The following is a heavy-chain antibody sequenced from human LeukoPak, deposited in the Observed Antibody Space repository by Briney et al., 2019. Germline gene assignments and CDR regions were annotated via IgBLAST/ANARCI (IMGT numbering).Heavy chain of an antibody. CDR2: VSSSSTTI. D-gene: IGHD3-9*01. Sequence: GGSLRLSCVASGFTFSTFGMNWVRQAPGKGLEWVSYVSSSSTTIYYADSVKGRFTISRDDGKSSLYLQMNSLRAEDTALYYCARMSTGYYHDYWGQGTPVAVSS. J-gene: IGHJ4*02. V-gene: IGHV3-48*01. CDR3: ARMSTGYYHDY. CDR1: GFTFSTFG.